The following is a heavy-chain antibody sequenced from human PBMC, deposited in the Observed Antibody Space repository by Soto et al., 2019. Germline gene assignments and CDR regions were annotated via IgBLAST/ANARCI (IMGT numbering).Heavy chain of an antibody. CDR3: ARDDVAARPPL. Sequence: WASVKVSCKASGGTFSSYAISWVRQAPGQGLEWMGGIIPIFGTANYAQKFQGRVTITADESTSTAYMELSSLRSEDTAVYYCARDDVAARPPLWGQGTWVTFSS. CDR2: IIPIFGTA. D-gene: IGHD6-6*01. CDR1: GGTFSSYA. V-gene: IGHV1-69*01. J-gene: IGHJ4*02.